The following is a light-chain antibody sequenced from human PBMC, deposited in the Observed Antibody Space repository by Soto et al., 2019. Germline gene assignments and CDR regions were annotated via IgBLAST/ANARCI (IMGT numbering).Light chain of an antibody. CDR1: QSVANY. CDR3: QQRDNWPRS. J-gene: IGKJ1*01. CDR2: DFF. V-gene: IGKV3-11*01. Sequence: EIVLTQSPATLSLSPGERATLSCRASQSVANYIAWYQQRPGQAPRLLIYDFFTRATGVPARFSGSGSGTEFTLTISSLESEDFGVYYCQQRDNWPRSFGQGTKVDIK.